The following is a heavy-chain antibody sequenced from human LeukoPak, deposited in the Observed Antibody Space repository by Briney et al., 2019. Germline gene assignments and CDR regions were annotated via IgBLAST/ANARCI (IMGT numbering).Heavy chain of an antibody. CDR2: ISSSSSYI. J-gene: IGHJ4*02. D-gene: IGHD3-16*01. Sequence: PGGSLRLSCAASGFTFSSYSMNWVRQAPGKGLEWVSSISSSSSYIHYADSVKGRFTISRDNAKNSLYLQMNSLRAEDTAVYYCAKYDPGESGFDYWGQGTLVTVSS. CDR3: AKYDPGESGFDY. CDR1: GFTFSSYS. V-gene: IGHV3-21*01.